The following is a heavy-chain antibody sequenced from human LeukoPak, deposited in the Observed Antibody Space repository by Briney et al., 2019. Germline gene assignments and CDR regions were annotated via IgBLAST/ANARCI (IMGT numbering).Heavy chain of an antibody. CDR2: IWFDGSQK. Sequence: GRSLRLSCSASGFTFSNCGMHWVRQAPGKGLEWVAVIWFDGSQKYYADSVKGRFTISRDNSRNTLYLQMNSLRGDDTAVYYCVKDLPAGPYFDYWGQGTLLTVSS. V-gene: IGHV3-33*06. CDR3: VKDLPAGPYFDY. CDR1: GFTFSNCG. J-gene: IGHJ4*02.